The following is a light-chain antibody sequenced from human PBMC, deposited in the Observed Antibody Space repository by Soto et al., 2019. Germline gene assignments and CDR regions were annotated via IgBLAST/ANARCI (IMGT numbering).Light chain of an antibody. V-gene: IGKV1-9*01. J-gene: IGKJ5*01. CDR3: QQLNAYPLT. Sequence: DVQLTQSRSFLSASVGDRVTITFRASQGTSSYLAWFQQKPGRAPKLLIHGASTLQSGVPARFSGSGSGTDFTLTISNLHPEDFATYYCQQLNAYPLTFGQGTRLEIK. CDR1: QGTSSY. CDR2: GAS.